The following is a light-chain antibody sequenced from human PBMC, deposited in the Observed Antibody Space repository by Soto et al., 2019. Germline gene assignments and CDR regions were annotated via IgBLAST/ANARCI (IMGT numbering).Light chain of an antibody. CDR1: SSNIGTKF. V-gene: IGLV1-47*02. Sequence: QSVLTQPPSASGTPGQRVTISCSGSSSNIGTKFVYWYQQLPGTAPKLLIFSNAQRPSGVPDRFSGSRSGTSASLAISGLRSEDEADYYCAAWDDSLSGWVFGGGTKVTVL. J-gene: IGLJ3*02. CDR3: AAWDDSLSGWV. CDR2: SNA.